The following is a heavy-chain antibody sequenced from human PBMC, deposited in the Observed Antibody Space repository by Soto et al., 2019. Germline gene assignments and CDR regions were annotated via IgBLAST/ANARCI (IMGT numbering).Heavy chain of an antibody. Sequence: QVQLVESGGGLVKPGGSLRLSCAASGFTFSDYYMSWIRRAPGKGLEWVSYISSSDNIIYYADSVKGRFTISRDNAKYSMYLQMNSLRAEDTAVYYCARDLGYYDSSGYFDYWGQGSLVTVSS. J-gene: IGHJ4*02. CDR3: ARDLGYYDSSGYFDY. V-gene: IGHV3-11*01. D-gene: IGHD3-22*01. CDR1: GFTFSDYY. CDR2: ISSSDNII.